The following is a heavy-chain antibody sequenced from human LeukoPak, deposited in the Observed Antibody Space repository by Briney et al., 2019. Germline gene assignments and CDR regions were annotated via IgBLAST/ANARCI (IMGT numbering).Heavy chain of an antibody. Sequence: SETLSLTCTVSGGSISSYYWSWIRQPPGKGLEWIGYIYYSGSTNYNPSLKSRVTISVDTSKNQFSLKLSSVTAADTAVYYCATRLGYYDFWSPNYMDVWGKGTTVTVSS. V-gene: IGHV4-59*08. J-gene: IGHJ6*03. CDR1: GGSISSYY. CDR2: IYYSGST. D-gene: IGHD3-3*01. CDR3: ATRLGYYDFWSPNYMDV.